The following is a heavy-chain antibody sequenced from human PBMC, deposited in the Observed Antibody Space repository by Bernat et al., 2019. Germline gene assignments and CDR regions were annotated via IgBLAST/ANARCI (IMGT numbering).Heavy chain of an antibody. CDR1: GGSISSSSYY. CDR3: ASKGGGYPPYYFAS. V-gene: IGHV4-39*01. J-gene: IGHJ4*02. CDR2: IYYSGST. Sequence: QLQLQESGPGLVKPSETLSLTCTVSGGSISSSSYYWGWIRQPPGKGLEWIGSIYYSGSTYYNPSLKSRVTISVDTSKNQFSLKLSSVTAADTAVYYCASKGGGYPPYYFASWGQGPRFTVSP. D-gene: IGHD1-26*01.